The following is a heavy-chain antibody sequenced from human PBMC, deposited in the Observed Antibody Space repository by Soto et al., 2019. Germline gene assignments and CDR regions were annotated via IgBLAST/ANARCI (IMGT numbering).Heavy chain of an antibody. CDR3: ARYYDFWSGYQAPDGMDV. Sequence: SETLSLTCAVYGGSFSGYYWSWIRQPPGKGLEWIGEINHSGSTNYNPSLKSRVTISVDTSKNQFSLKLSSVTAADTAVYYCARYYDFWSGYQAPDGMDVWGQGTTVTV. V-gene: IGHV4-34*01. D-gene: IGHD3-3*01. CDR1: GGSFSGYY. CDR2: INHSGST. J-gene: IGHJ6*02.